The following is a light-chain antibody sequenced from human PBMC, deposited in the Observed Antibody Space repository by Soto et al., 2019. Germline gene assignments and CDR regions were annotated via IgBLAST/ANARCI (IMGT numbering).Light chain of an antibody. CDR1: QSISTW. CDR3: QQYNSYPWT. CDR2: KAS. J-gene: IGKJ1*01. V-gene: IGKV1-5*03. Sequence: IQMTQSPSTLSASVGDRVPFTCRASQSISTWLAWYQQKPGKAPKLLIYKASTLEVGVPSRFSGSGSGTEVTLTISTLQPSDFATYYSQQYNSYPWTFDQGTKV.